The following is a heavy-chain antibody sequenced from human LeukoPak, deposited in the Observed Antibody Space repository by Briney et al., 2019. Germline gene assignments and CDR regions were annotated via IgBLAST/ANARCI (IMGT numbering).Heavy chain of an antibody. CDR2: IERDGSEK. V-gene: IGHV3-7*01. J-gene: IGHJ3*02. Sequence: GGSLRLSCTASGFTFSIYWMTWLRQARGKGLEWVDNIERDGSEKYYVSAVKGRFTISRDNDKKSMYLQMNSLRVEDTAVYYCARDCERATYAFDIWGQGTLVTVSS. CDR3: ARDCERATYAFDI. CDR1: GFTFSIYW. D-gene: IGHD1-26*01.